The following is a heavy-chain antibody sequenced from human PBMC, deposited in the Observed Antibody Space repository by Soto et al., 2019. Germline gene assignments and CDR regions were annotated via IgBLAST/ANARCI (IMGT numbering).Heavy chain of an antibody. Sequence: QVQLVQSGAEVRRPGASVRVSCKASGYIFTQYGIGWVRQAPGQGLEWMGWINGFNGKPNYAQEFRGRVTMTTDTSTSTAYRDLTILPSAGTGVYYSARWDGIVGAGRLDWGEGTQVAVSS. D-gene: IGHD3-10*01. CDR2: INGFNGKP. CDR3: ARWDGIVGAGRLD. V-gene: IGHV1-18*01. J-gene: IGHJ4*02. CDR1: GYIFTQYG.